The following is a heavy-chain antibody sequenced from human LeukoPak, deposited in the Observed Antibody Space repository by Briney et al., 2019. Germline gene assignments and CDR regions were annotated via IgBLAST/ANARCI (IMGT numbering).Heavy chain of an antibody. CDR3: ASGLFSSWYKVLDY. CDR1: GGSISSYY. CDR2: INHSGST. D-gene: IGHD6-13*01. V-gene: IGHV4-34*01. Sequence: SETLSLTCTVSGGSISSYYWSWIRQPPGKGLEWIGEINHSGSTNYNPSLKSRVTISVDTSKNQFSLKLSSVTAADTAVYYCASGLFSSWYKVLDYWGQGTLVTVSS. J-gene: IGHJ4*02.